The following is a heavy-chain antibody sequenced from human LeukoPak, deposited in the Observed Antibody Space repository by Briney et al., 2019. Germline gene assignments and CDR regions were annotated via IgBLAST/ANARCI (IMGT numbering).Heavy chain of an antibody. D-gene: IGHD6-13*01. Sequence: GGSLRLTCAASGFTFSSYSMTWVRQAPGKGLEWVSSISSSSSYIYYADSVKGRFTTSRDNAKNSLYLQMNSLRAEDTAVYYCARGVAAAGIDYWGQGTLVTVSS. CDR1: GFTFSSYS. CDR2: ISSSSSYI. V-gene: IGHV3-21*01. J-gene: IGHJ4*02. CDR3: ARGVAAAGIDY.